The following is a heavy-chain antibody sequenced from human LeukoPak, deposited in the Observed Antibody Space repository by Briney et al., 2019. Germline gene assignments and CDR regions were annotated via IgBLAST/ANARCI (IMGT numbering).Heavy chain of an antibody. D-gene: IGHD3-22*01. Sequence: PGGSLRLSCTVSGFPVSINSMSWVRQAPGKGLEWVSFIYGGGNTHYSDSVKGRFTISRDSSKNTLYLRMNSLRADDTAVYYCAKAVVPVISQHYFDYWGQGTLVTVSS. CDR1: GFPVSINS. CDR3: AKAVVPVISQHYFDY. CDR2: IYGGGNT. V-gene: IGHV3-53*01. J-gene: IGHJ4*02.